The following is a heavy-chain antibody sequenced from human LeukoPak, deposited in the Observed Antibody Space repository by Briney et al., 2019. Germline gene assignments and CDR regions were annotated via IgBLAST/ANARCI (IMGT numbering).Heavy chain of an antibody. J-gene: IGHJ5*02. CDR3: ARGLSGITTFGRRKWFDP. CDR2: INHSGST. CDR1: GGSFSGYY. Sequence: KSSETLSLTCAVYGGSFSGYYWSWIRQPPGKGLEWIGEINHSGSTNYNPSLKSRVTISVDTSKNQFSLKLRSVTAADTAVYYCARGLSGITTFGRRKWFDPWGQGTLVTVSS. V-gene: IGHV4-34*01. D-gene: IGHD3-3*01.